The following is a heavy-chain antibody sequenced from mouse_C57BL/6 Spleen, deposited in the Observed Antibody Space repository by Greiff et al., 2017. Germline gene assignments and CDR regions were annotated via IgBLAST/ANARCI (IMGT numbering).Heavy chain of an antibody. CDR1: GFSLTSYA. J-gene: IGHJ1*03. D-gene: IGHD1-1*01. CDR2: IWTGGGT. CDR3: ARSLITTVVAPGYFDV. V-gene: IGHV2-9-1*01. Sequence: VMLVESGPGLVAPSQSLSITCTVSGFSLTSYAISWVRQPPGKGLEWLGVIWTGGGTNYNSALQSRLSISKDNAKSQVFLKMNSLHTDETAGYYCARSLITTVVAPGYFDVWGTGTTVTVSS.